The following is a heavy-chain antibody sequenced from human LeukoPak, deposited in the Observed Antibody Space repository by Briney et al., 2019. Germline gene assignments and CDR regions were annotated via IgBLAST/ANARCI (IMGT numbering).Heavy chain of an antibody. D-gene: IGHD1-26*01. Sequence: GGSLRLSCAASGFTFSTYSMNWVRQTPGKGLEWVSSITSSSVYIYYADSVKGRFTISRDNAKNSLYLQMNSLRAEDTAVYYCARRLEYSGSKGVFDYWGQGTLVTVSS. CDR1: GFTFSTYS. CDR2: ITSSSVYI. CDR3: ARRLEYSGSKGVFDY. J-gene: IGHJ4*02. V-gene: IGHV3-21*01.